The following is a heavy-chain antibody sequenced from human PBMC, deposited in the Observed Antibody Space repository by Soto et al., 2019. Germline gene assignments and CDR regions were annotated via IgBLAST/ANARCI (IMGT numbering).Heavy chain of an antibody. CDR1: GFTFNSYG. CDR2: ISYDASNK. CDR3: AKGARDLVLDYFDY. V-gene: IGHV3-30*18. J-gene: IGHJ4*02. Sequence: QVQLVESGGGVVQPGRSLRLSCAASGFTFNSYGMHWVRQAPGKGLEWVTVISYDASNKYYADSVKGRFTVSRDNSKNTLFLQMNSLRAEDTAVYYCAKGARDLVLDYFDYWGQGALVTVSS. D-gene: IGHD5-12*01.